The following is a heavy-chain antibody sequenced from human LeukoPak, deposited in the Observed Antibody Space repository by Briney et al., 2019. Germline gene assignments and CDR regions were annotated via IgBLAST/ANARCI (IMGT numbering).Heavy chain of an antibody. J-gene: IGHJ3*02. D-gene: IGHD5-12*01. CDR2: IKSKTDGGTT. CDR3: TTWRIVATIDDAFDI. Sequence: GGSLRLSCAASGFTFSNAWMSWVRQAPGKGLEWVGRIKSKTDGGTTDYAAPVKGRFTISRDDSKNTLYLQMNSLKTEDTAVYYCTTWRIVATIDDAFDIWGQGTMVTVSS. V-gene: IGHV3-15*01. CDR1: GFTFSNAW.